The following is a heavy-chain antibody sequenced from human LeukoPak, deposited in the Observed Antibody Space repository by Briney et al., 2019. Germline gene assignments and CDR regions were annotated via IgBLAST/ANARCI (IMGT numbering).Heavy chain of an antibody. V-gene: IGHV3-74*01. D-gene: IGHD6-25*01. J-gene: IGHJ4*02. CDR3: SRGASSANHDY. CDR1: GFTLSSYW. Sequence: PGGSLRLSCAASGFTLSSYWMHWVRQAPGKGLMWVSRLKGDGSYTTYAASVKGRFTISRDNAKNTLYLPMNSLRAEDTAIYYCSRGASSANHDYWGQGTLVTVSA. CDR2: LKGDGSYT.